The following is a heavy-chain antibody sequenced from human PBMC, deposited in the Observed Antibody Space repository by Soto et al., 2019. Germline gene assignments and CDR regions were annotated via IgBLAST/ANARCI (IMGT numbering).Heavy chain of an antibody. CDR2: ISAYNGNT. J-gene: IGHJ6*03. Sequence: QVPLVQSGAEVKKPGASVKVSCKASGYTFTSYGISWVRQAPGQGLEWMGWISAYNGNTNYAQKLQGRVTMTTDTATSTAYMELRSLRSDDTAVYYCARYSKDTDLGVIVNFYYYYWDVWCKGTTVTVSS. CDR1: GYTFTSYG. V-gene: IGHV1-18*01. D-gene: IGHD3-16*02. CDR3: ARYSKDTDLGVIVNFYYYYWDV.